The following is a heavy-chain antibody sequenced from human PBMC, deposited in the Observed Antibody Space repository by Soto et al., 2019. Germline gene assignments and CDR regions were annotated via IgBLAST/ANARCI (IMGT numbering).Heavy chain of an antibody. CDR1: GFAFSTYF. CDR2: IKQDGGEK. J-gene: IGHJ6*02. CDR3: ARVGMTANYYYYGMDV. V-gene: IGHV3-7*03. D-gene: IGHD2-21*02. Sequence: GGSLRLSCAASGFAFSTYFMSWVRQAPGKGLEWVANIKQDGGEKYYVDSVKGRFIISRDNAKNSVYLQMNSLRAEDTAVYYCARVGMTANYYYYGMDVWGQGTTVTVSS.